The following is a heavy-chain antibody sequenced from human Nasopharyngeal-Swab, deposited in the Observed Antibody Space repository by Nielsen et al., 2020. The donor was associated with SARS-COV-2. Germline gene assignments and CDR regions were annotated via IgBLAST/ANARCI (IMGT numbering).Heavy chain of an antibody. CDR2: IKSDGSST. Sequence: GGSLRLSCAASGFTFSSYCMHWVRQAPGKGLVWVSRIKSDGSSTSYADSVKGRFTISRDNAKNTLYLQMNSLRAEDTAVYYCARDCMITFGGVPNWFDPWGQGTLVTVSS. CDR1: GFTFSSYC. CDR3: ARDCMITFGGVPNWFDP. J-gene: IGHJ5*02. D-gene: IGHD3-16*01. V-gene: IGHV3-74*01.